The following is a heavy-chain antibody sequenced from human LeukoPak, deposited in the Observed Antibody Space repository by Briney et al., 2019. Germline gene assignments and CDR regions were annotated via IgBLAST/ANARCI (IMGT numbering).Heavy chain of an antibody. D-gene: IGHD3-3*01. CDR1: GFTFSDYY. Sequence: GGSLRLSCAASGFTFSDYYMSWIRQAPGKGLEWVSYISSSGSTIYYADSVKGRFTISRDNAKNSLYLQMNSLRAEDTAVYYCARSKRDDFWSGYFPGGYYYYVDVWGKGTTVTVSS. J-gene: IGHJ6*03. V-gene: IGHV3-11*04. CDR3: ARSKRDDFWSGYFPGGYYYYVDV. CDR2: ISSSGSTI.